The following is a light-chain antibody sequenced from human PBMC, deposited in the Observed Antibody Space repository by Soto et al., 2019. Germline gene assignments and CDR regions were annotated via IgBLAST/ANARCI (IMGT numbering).Light chain of an antibody. Sequence: DSHITQSPSFLSASVGDRVTITCRASQSIGKHLNWYQQKPGKAPKFLVYGVSKLQSGVPSRFTGSGSGTDFTLTVNDLQPEDFATYYCQQSYSSPTTFGQGTRPEIK. J-gene: IGKJ5*01. CDR3: QQSYSSPTT. V-gene: IGKV1-39*01. CDR1: QSIGKH. CDR2: GVS.